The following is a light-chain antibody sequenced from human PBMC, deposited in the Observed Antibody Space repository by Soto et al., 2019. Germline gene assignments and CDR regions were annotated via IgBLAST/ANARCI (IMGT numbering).Light chain of an antibody. J-gene: IGKJ2*01. Sequence: EIVMTQSPATLSVSPGERATLSCRASQSVSSNLAWYQQKPGQAPRLLIYGASTRATGIPARFSGSGSGKEFTLTISGLQSEDFAVYYCQQYNNWPPYTVGQGTKLEIK. V-gene: IGKV3-15*01. CDR2: GAS. CDR1: QSVSSN. CDR3: QQYNNWPPYT.